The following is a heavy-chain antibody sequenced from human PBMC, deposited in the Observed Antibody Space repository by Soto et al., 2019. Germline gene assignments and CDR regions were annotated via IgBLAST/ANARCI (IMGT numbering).Heavy chain of an antibody. CDR3: ATMGTPATGLYYFDY. Sequence: QVQLQESGPGLVKPSQTLSLTCTVSGGSISSGNYYWSWIRQPPGKGLEWIGFISYSGSTYYNASRKSRFTISVDTPKNQFSLNLSFVTAADTAVYYCATMGTPATGLYYFDYWGQGTLVTVSS. V-gene: IGHV4-30-4*01. CDR1: GGSISSGNYY. J-gene: IGHJ4*02. CDR2: ISYSGST. D-gene: IGHD1-7*01.